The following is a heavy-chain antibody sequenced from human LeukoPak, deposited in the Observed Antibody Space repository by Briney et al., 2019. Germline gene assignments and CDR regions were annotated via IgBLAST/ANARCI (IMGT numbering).Heavy chain of an antibody. Sequence: SETLSLTCTVSGGSISSYYWSWIRQPPGKGLEWLGYIYYSGSTNYNPSLKSRVTISVDTSKNQFSLKLSSVTAADTAVYYCASSRFLEWLASPAYGMDVWGQGTTVTVSS. J-gene: IGHJ6*02. D-gene: IGHD3-3*01. CDR2: IYYSGST. CDR3: ASSRFLEWLASPAYGMDV. V-gene: IGHV4-59*01. CDR1: GGSISSYY.